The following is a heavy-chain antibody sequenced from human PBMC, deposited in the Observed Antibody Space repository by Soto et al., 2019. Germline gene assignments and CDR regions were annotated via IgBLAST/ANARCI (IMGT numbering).Heavy chain of an antibody. CDR2: ISFDGKNR. Sequence: QVQLVESGGGVVQPGKSLRLSCAASGFIFSNYGMHWVRQAPGKGLEWVALISFDGKNRNYADSVKGRFTIYRDNPKNTLYLEMNSLRPVDTAFYYCAKRGGVVGGSEHPFFEYWGQGTLVTVSS. CDR3: AKRGGVVGGSEHPFFEY. J-gene: IGHJ4*02. D-gene: IGHD2-15*01. CDR1: GFIFSNYG. V-gene: IGHV3-30*18.